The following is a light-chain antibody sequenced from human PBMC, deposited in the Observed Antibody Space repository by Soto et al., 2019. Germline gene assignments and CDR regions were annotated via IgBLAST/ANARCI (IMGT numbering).Light chain of an antibody. CDR3: QAWDSSTVV. CDR1: KLGDKY. V-gene: IGLV3-1*01. CDR2: QDD. Sequence: SYDLTQPPSVSVSPGQTAIITCSGDKLGDKYACWYQQKPGQSPLLVIYQDDKRPSGIPERFSGSNSGNTATLTISGTQAMDEADYHCQAWDSSTVVFGGGTKLTVL. J-gene: IGLJ2*01.